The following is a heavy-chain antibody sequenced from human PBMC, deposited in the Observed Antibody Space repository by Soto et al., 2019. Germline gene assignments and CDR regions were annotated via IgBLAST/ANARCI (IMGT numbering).Heavy chain of an antibody. CDR3: ATLSSFGRYFNGMDV. V-gene: IGHV5-51*01. CDR1: GYTYSDNW. Sequence: LGESLKISCKGSGYTYSDNWIAWVRQLPGKGLEWMGMIYIDDSDVRYSPSFEGQVTISADKSITTAYLQWRSLKASDSAIYYCATLSSFGRYFNGMDVWGQGTTVTVSS. CDR2: IYIDDSDV. D-gene: IGHD3-3*01. J-gene: IGHJ6*02.